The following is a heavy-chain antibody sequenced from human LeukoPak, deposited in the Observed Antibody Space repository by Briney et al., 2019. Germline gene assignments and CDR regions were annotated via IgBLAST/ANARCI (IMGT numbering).Heavy chain of an antibody. D-gene: IGHD3-10*01. CDR3: ARGYGSGSCLDY. V-gene: IGHV3-7*03. CDR1: GLTFTSFW. CDR2: TKREGSEK. Sequence: GGSLRLSCAASGLTFTSFWLNWVRQAPGKGLEWVANTKREGSEKYYLDSVKGRFTISRDNAKNSLYLQMNNLRAEDTAVYYCARGYGSGSCLDYWGQGTLVTVSS. J-gene: IGHJ4*02.